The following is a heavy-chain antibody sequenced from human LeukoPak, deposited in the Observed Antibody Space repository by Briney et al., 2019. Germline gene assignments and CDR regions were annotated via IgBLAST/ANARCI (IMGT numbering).Heavy chain of an antibody. V-gene: IGHV3-23*01. CDR1: GFTINGYS. Sequence: GGSLRLSCAASGFTINGYSMSWVRQAPGKGLEWVSAISGSDDNTYYADSVRGRFTISRDSSSNMLYLQMNSLRSEDTAIYYCVRDGWDYWGQGTLVTVSS. CDR2: ISGSDDNT. J-gene: IGHJ4*02. CDR3: VRDGWDY.